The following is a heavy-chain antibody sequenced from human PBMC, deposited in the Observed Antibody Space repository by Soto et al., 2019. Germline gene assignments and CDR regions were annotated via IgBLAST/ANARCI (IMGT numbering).Heavy chain of an antibody. V-gene: IGHV4-31*03. D-gene: IGHD3-3*01. CDR1: GGSISSGGYY. CDR2: IYYSGST. Sequence: SETLSLTCTVSGGSISSGGYYWSWIRQHPGKGLEWIGYIYYSGSTYYNPSLKSRVTISVDTSKNQFSLKLSSVTAADTAVYYCARVWYYDFWSGSHFFDYWGQGTLVTVSS. J-gene: IGHJ4*02. CDR3: ARVWYYDFWSGSHFFDY.